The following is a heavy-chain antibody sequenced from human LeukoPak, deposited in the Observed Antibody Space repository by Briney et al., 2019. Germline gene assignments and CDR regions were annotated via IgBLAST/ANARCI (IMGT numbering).Heavy chain of an antibody. CDR3: ARPTADYDFWSGTPLFI. Sequence: SVKVSCKVSGYTLTELSMHWVRQAPGKGLEWMGGFDPEDGETIYAQKFQGRVTMTEDTSTDTAYMELSSLRSEDTAVYYCARPTADYDFWSGTPLFIWGQGTMVTVSS. V-gene: IGHV1-24*01. D-gene: IGHD3-3*01. J-gene: IGHJ3*02. CDR2: FDPEDGET. CDR1: GYTLTELS.